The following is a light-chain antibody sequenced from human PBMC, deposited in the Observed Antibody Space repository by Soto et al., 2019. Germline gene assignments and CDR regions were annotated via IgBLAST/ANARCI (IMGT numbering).Light chain of an antibody. CDR2: KAS. CDR3: QQYSSYWT. CDR1: QTISRW. Sequence: DIQLTQSPSTLSGSVLDRVSIXFRASQTISRWLAWYQQKPGKAPKLLIYKASNLESGVPSRFSARGSGTELTLSINSLQPDDFATYYCQQYSSYWTFGQGTKVDNK. V-gene: IGKV1-5*03. J-gene: IGKJ1*01.